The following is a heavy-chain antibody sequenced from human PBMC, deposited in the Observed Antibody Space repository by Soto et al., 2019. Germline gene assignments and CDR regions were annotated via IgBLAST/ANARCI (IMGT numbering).Heavy chain of an antibody. V-gene: IGHV3-23*01. CDR2: MVGDGSSS. CDR3: AKDLRPDGRYELAY. CDR1: GFTFSTYA. D-gene: IGHD2-15*01. J-gene: IGHJ4*02. Sequence: GGSLRLSCAASGFTFSTYAMNWVRQAPGKGLEWVSVMVGDGSSSDYADSVRGRFTISRDNSKNTLYLQMNSLRAEDTAVYYCAKDLRPDGRYELAYRAQRTPVTVSS.